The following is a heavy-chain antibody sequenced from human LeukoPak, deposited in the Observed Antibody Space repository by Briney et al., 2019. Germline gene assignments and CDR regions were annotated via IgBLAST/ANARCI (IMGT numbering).Heavy chain of an antibody. CDR2: VSGSGGST. CDR3: ARRYYDILTGYYKSPTLDY. J-gene: IGHJ4*02. D-gene: IGHD3-9*01. Sequence: HSGGSLRLSCAASGFTFSSYAMSWVRQAPGKGLEWVSTVSGSGGSTYYTDSVKGRFTISRDNSKNTLFLQMNSLRADDTAVYYCARRYYDILTGYYKSPTLDYWGQGTLVTVSS. V-gene: IGHV3-23*01. CDR1: GFTFSSYA.